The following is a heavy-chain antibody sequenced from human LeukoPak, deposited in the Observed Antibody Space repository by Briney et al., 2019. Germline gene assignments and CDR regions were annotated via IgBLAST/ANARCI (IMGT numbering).Heavy chain of an antibody. CDR2: INHSGST. V-gene: IGHV4-34*01. CDR3: AREDCSSTSGDVSVGWFDP. J-gene: IGHJ5*02. Sequence: SETLSLTCAVYGGSFSGYYWSWIRQPPGKGLEWIGEINHSGSTNYNPSLKSRVTISVDTSKNQFSLKLSSVTAADTAVYYCAREDCSSTSGDVSVGWFDPWGQGTLVTVSS. CDR1: GGSFSGYY. D-gene: IGHD2-2*01.